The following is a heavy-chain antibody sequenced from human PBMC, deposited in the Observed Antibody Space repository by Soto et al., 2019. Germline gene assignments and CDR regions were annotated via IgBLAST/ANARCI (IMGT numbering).Heavy chain of an antibody. CDR3: AKDRASYYYDSSGYYRDYYYYGMAV. V-gene: IGHV3-30*18. Sequence: GGSLRLSCAASGFTFSSYGMHWVRQAPGKGLEWVAVISYDGSNKYYADSVKGRFTISRDNSKNTLYLQMNSLRAEDTAVYYCAKDRASYYYDSSGYYRDYYYYGMAVWGQGTKVTVSS. D-gene: IGHD3-22*01. CDR1: GFTFSSYG. J-gene: IGHJ6*02. CDR2: ISYDGSNK.